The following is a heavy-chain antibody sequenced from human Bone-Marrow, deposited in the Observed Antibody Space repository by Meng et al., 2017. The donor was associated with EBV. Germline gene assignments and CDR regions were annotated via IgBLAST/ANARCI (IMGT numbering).Heavy chain of an antibody. V-gene: IGHV3-74*01. CDR1: GFSFSRYW. CDR2: TNEDGRIT. J-gene: IGHJ4*02. D-gene: IGHD5-24*01. CDR3: SRDLVGSDGD. Sequence: EVQLVESGGALVQPGGSLRLSCAASGFSFSRYWMHWVRQVPGKGLVWVSRTNEDGRITNYADSVKGRFTISRDNTKNTLYLQMNSLRAEDTAVYFCSRDLVGSDGDWGQGPLVTVSS.